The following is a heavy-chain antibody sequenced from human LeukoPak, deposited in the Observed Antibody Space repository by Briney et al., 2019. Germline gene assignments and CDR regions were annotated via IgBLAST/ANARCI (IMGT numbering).Heavy chain of an antibody. CDR1: GGSFSGYY. CDR3: ARCPYCSSTDWGGSCYSRAFDI. CDR2: INHSGST. D-gene: IGHD2-15*01. Sequence: PSETLSLTCAVYGGSFSGYYWSWIRQPPGKGLEWIGEINHSGSTNYNPSLKSRVTISVDTSKNQFSLRLSSVTAADTAVYYCARCPYCSSTDWGGSCYSRAFDIWGQGTMVTVSS. V-gene: IGHV4-34*01. J-gene: IGHJ3*02.